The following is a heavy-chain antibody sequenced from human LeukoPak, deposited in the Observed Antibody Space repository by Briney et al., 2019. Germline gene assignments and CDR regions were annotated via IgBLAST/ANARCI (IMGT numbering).Heavy chain of an antibody. CDR3: ARSSMAYYYDSSGISTGYYYYMDV. CDR2: IYPGDSDT. J-gene: IGHJ6*03. CDR1: GYSFTSYL. Sequence: GESLKISCKGSGYSFTSYLIGWVGQMPGKGLEWMGCIYPGDSDTRYSPSFQGQVTISADKSIITAYLQWSSLKASDTAMYYCARSSMAYYYDSSGISTGYYYYMDVWGKGTTVTISS. V-gene: IGHV5-51*01. D-gene: IGHD3-22*01.